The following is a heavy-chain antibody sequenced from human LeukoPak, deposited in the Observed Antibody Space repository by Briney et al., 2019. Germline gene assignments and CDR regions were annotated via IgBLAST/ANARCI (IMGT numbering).Heavy chain of an antibody. D-gene: IGHD1-26*01. J-gene: IGHJ4*02. Sequence: SETLSLTCVVHGGSFSGYYWSGIRQPPGKGLEWIGEINHSGSTNYNPSLKSRVTISVDTSNDQCSLKLSSVTAADTAVYFCARDLLGSGSYYGTLMSGFDYWGQGALVTVSS. CDR3: ARDLLGSGSYYGTLMSGFDY. V-gene: IGHV4-34*01. CDR1: GGSFSGYY. CDR2: INHSGST.